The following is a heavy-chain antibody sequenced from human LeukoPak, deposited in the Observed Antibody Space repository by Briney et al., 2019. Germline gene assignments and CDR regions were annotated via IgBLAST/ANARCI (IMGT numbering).Heavy chain of an antibody. CDR1: GASISGYY. V-gene: IGHV4-59*01. CDR2: IHYSGST. D-gene: IGHD1-1*01. J-gene: IGHJ4*02. CDR3: VKVGTGTVDY. Sequence: SETLSLTCTVSGASISGYYWGWVRQTPGKGLGWVGYIHYSGSTNYIPSLKSRVTISVDTSKNQFSLKLLSLTAADTAVYYCVKVGTGTVDYWGQGTLVSVSS.